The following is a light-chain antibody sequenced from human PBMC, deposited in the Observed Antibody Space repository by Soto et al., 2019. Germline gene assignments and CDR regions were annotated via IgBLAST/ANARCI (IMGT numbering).Light chain of an antibody. CDR2: GAS. CDR1: QSISQS. V-gene: IGKV3-15*01. CDR3: QQYNNWLVT. Sequence: EVVFTKSPGTLSLSPGERATLSCRASQSISQSLAWYQQRPGQAPRLLIYGASTRATGIPDRFSGSGSGTGFTLTSTSLQSEDFAFYYCQQYNNWLVTFGQGTKVEIK. J-gene: IGKJ1*01.